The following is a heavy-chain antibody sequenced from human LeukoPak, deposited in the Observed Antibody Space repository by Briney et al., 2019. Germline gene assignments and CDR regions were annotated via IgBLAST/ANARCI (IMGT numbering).Heavy chain of an antibody. D-gene: IGHD3-3*01. Sequence: LAGGSLRLSCAASGFTFSSYSMNWVRQAPGKGLEWVSYISSSSSTIYYADSVKGRFTISRDNAKNSLYLQMNSLRAEDTAVYYCAKDADWSGHWAFDYWGQGTLVTVSS. J-gene: IGHJ4*02. CDR1: GFTFSSYS. CDR3: AKDADWSGHWAFDY. CDR2: ISSSSSTI. V-gene: IGHV3-48*04.